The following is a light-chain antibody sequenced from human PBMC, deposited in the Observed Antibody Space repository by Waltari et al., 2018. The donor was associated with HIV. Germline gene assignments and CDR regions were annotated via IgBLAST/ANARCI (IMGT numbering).Light chain of an antibody. CDR3: QSTDSSGTRI. CDR2: KDK. Sequence: SSELTQPPSVSVSPGQTARIPCSGDALPKQYTSWYQQKPGQAPVLVIYKDKERPSGIPERFSGSTSGTTVTLTISGLQEEDEADYYCQSTDSSGTRIFGGGTKLTVL. J-gene: IGLJ2*01. CDR1: ALPKQY. V-gene: IGLV3-25*03.